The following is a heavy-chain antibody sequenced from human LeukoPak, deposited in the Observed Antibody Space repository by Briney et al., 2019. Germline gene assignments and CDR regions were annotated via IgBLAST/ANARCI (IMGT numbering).Heavy chain of an antibody. CDR1: GFTVSTNY. Sequence: GGSLRLSCAASGFTVSTNYMSWVRQAPGKGLEWVSVIYSDGSTYYADSMKGRFTISRDNSKNTLYLQMNSLRAEDAAVYYCARDRSGYDPIWGQGTLVTVSS. J-gene: IGHJ4*02. V-gene: IGHV3-66*01. D-gene: IGHD5-12*01. CDR3: ARDRSGYDPI. CDR2: IYSDGST.